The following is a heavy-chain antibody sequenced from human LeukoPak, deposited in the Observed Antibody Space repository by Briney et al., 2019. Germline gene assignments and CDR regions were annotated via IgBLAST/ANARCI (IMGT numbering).Heavy chain of an antibody. Sequence: GGSLGLSCAASGFTFSSYGMHWVRQAPGKGLEWVAFIRYDGSNKYYADSVKGRFTISRDNSKNTLYLQMNSLRAEDTAVYYCAKDVEYGENVGIDYWGHGTLVTVSS. CDR2: IRYDGSNK. J-gene: IGHJ4*01. D-gene: IGHD4-17*01. CDR1: GFTFSSYG. V-gene: IGHV3-30*02. CDR3: AKDVEYGENVGIDY.